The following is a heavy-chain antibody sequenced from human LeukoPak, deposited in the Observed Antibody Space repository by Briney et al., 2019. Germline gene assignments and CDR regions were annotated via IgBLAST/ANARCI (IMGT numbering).Heavy chain of an antibody. CDR2: IYHSGST. V-gene: IGHV4-30-2*01. D-gene: IGHD2-21*02. J-gene: IGHJ4*02. Sequence: SQTQSLSCAVSGGSISSGGYSWSWIRQPPGKGLEWIGYIYHSGSTYYNPSLKSRVTISVDRSKNQFSLKLSSVTAADTAVYYCARGNIVVVTAIDYWGQGTLVLVSS. CDR3: ARGNIVVVTAIDY. CDR1: GGSISSGGYS.